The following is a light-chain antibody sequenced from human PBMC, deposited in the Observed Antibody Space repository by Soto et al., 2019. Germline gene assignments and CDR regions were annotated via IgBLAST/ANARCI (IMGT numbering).Light chain of an antibody. J-gene: IGKJ4*01. V-gene: IGKV3-11*01. Sequence: EIVLTQSPATVSLSPGERATLSCRASQSVSSYLAWYQQKPGQAPWLLIYDASNRATGIPARFSGSGSGTDFTLTISSLEPEDFAVYYCQQRSNWPLTFGGGTKVEIK. CDR3: QQRSNWPLT. CDR2: DAS. CDR1: QSVSSY.